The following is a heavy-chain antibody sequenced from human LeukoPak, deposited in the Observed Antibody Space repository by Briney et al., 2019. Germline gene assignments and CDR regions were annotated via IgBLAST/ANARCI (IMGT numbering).Heavy chain of an antibody. CDR3: AKDESSSWYGPDY. J-gene: IGHJ4*02. CDR1: GFTFSSYA. Sequence: GGSLRLSCAASGFTFSSYAMHWVRQAPGKGLEWVAVISYDGSNKYYADSVKGRFTISRDNSKDTLYLQMNSLRAEDTAVYYCAKDESSSWYGPDYWGQGTLVTVSS. D-gene: IGHD6-13*01. V-gene: IGHV3-30*04. CDR2: ISYDGSNK.